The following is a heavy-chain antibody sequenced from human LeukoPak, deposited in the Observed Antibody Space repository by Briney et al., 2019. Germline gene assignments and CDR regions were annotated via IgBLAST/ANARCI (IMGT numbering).Heavy chain of an antibody. Sequence: GGSLTLSCAASGFFFSNYGMHWVRQAPGKGLVWVSRVNSDGRFTKYADSVKGRFTVSRDNAKNTLYLQMNSLRAEDTAMYYCVRSDWFDNWGQGTLVTVSS. J-gene: IGHJ5*02. CDR3: VRSDWFDN. CDR2: VNSDGRFT. V-gene: IGHV3-74*03. CDR1: GFFFSNYG.